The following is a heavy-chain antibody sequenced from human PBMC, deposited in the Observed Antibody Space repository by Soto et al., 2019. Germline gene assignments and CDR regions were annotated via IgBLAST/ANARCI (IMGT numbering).Heavy chain of an antibody. V-gene: IGHV2-5*02. CDR3: AHRTTTVTWWFDP. CDR1: GFSLTTSGVG. J-gene: IGHJ5*02. CDR2: IYWDDDK. D-gene: IGHD4-17*01. Sequence: QITLKESGPTLVKPTQTLMLTCTFSGFSLTTSGVGVGWIRQPPGKALEWLALIYWDDDKLYSPSLKSRLTITKDTSKNLVDLTMTNMDSADTATYICAHRTTTVTWWFDPWGQGTLVTVSS.